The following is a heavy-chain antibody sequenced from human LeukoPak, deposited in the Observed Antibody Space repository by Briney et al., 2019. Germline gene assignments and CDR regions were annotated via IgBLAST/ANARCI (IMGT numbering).Heavy chain of an antibody. CDR1: GGSISSSSYY. J-gene: IGHJ4*02. CDR3: AIRGYCSGGSCYHFDY. V-gene: IGHV4-39*07. CDR2: INHSGST. Sequence: SETLSLTCTVSGGSISSSSYYWGWIRQPPGKGLEWIGEINHSGSTNYNPSLKSRVTISVDTSKNQFSLKLSSVTAADTAVYYCAIRGYCSGGSCYHFDYWGQGTLVTVSS. D-gene: IGHD2-15*01.